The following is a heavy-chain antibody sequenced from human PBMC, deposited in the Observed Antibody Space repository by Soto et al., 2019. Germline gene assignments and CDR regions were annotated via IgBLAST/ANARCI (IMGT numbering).Heavy chain of an antibody. CDR2: FSSSSSYT. CDR3: ARVVHYYGSGSYYGPYFDY. J-gene: IGHJ4*02. Sequence: GGSLRLSCAASGFTSSDYYMSWIRQAPGKGLEWVSYFSSSSSYTNYADSVKGRFTISRDNAKNSLFLQMNSLRAEDTAVYYCARVVHYYGSGSYYGPYFDYWGQGTLVTVSS. CDR1: GFTSSDYY. V-gene: IGHV3-11*05. D-gene: IGHD3-10*01.